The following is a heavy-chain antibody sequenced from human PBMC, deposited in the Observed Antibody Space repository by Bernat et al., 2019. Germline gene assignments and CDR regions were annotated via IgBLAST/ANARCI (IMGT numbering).Heavy chain of an antibody. CDR3: TKSPTRATEGDYDVLTGYYTNRHRHYFDS. Sequence: EVQLVESGGGLVQPGRSLRLSCAASGFTFDDYAMHWVRQAPGKGLEWVSGISWNSGSIGYADSVKGRFTISRDNAKNSLYLQMNSLRDEDTAIYYCTKSPTRATEGDYDVLTGYYTNRHRHYFDSWGQGALVTVSS. D-gene: IGHD3-9*01. CDR1: GFTFDDYA. V-gene: IGHV3-9*01. CDR2: ISWNSGSI. J-gene: IGHJ4*02.